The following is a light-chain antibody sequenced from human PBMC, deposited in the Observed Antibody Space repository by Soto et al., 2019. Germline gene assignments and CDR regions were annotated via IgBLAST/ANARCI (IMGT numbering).Light chain of an antibody. CDR3: KKYNNWQLN. Sequence: VLWMTQAPSLISASTGARVTISGRMSQGISSYLAWYQQKPGKAHELMIYAAYTLQSGVKSRFSGSGSGTDFTLTISSMQSEDFAVYYCKKYNNWQLNCGGGTTGDIK. CDR1: QGISSY. J-gene: IGKJ4*01. CDR2: AAY. V-gene: IGKV1D-8*03.